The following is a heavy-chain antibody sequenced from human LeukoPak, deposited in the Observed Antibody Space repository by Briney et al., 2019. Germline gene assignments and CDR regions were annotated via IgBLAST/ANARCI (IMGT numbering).Heavy chain of an antibody. J-gene: IGHJ4*02. CDR3: ARDPSRGYTYGYGDY. V-gene: IGHV3-7*01. D-gene: IGHD5-18*01. CDR2: IYRDGSET. Sequence: GGSLRLSCAASGFTFSNYWMNWVRPLPGKRPEWVANIYRDGSETHYVDSVKGRFTISRDNAKNLLYLQMNGLRAEDTAVYYCARDPSRGYTYGYGDYWGQGTLVTVSS. CDR1: GFTFSNYW.